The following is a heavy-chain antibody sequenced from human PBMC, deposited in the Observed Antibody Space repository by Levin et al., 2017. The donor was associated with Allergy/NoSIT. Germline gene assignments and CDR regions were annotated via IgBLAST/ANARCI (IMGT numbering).Heavy chain of an antibody. CDR2: ISGLNGDA. D-gene: IGHD6-13*01. CDR3: ARDRMYRSTRGLD. J-gene: IGHJ4*02. CDR1: GYIFTNYG. V-gene: IGHV1-18*01. Sequence: ASVKVSCKASGYIFTNYGISWVRQAPGQGLEWMGWISGLNGDATYAQKLQGRVTMTIDKSTRTAFMEVRSLRSDDTAIYYCARDRMYRSTRGLDWGQGTRVTVSS.